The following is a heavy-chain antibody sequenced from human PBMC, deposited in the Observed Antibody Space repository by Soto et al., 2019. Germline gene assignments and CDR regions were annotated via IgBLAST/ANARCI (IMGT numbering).Heavy chain of an antibody. D-gene: IGHD2-2*01. CDR2: INPNSGGT. V-gene: IGHV1-2*04. CDR1: GYTFTGYY. J-gene: IGHJ3*02. Sequence: GASVKVSCKASGYTFTGYYMHWVRQAPGQGLEWMGWINPNSGGTNYAQKFQGWVTMTRDTSISTAYMELSRLRSGDTAVYYCARIRSSYCSSTSCPNDAFDIWGQGTMVTVSS. CDR3: ARIRSSYCSSTSCPNDAFDI.